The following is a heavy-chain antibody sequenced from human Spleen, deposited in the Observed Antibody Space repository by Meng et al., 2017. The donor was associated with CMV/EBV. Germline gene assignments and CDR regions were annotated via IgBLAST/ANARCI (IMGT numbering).Heavy chain of an antibody. CDR1: GGSISSYY. CDR2: IYYSGST. D-gene: IGHD3-16*01. CDR3: AKGGPGLPQLFDY. Sequence: GSLRLSCTVSGGSISSYYWSWIRQPPGKGLEWIGYIYYSGSTNYNPSLKSRVTISVDTSKNQFSLKLSSVTAADTAVYYCAKGGPGLPQLFDYWGQGTLVTVSS. V-gene: IGHV4-59*01. J-gene: IGHJ4*02.